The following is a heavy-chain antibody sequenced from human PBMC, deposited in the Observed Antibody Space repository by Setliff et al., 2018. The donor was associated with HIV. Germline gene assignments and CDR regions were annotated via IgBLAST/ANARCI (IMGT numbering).Heavy chain of an antibody. D-gene: IGHD1-26*01. CDR3: ARAGMGALRSLFDY. V-gene: IGHV4-38-2*02. CDR2: IYHSGST. Sequence: SETLSLTCIVSGASISSQYWSWIRQPPGKGLEWIGSIYHSGSTYYNPSLKSRVIISVDTSKNQFSLKLNSVTAADTAIYYCARAGMGALRSLFDYWGQGTLVTVSS. J-gene: IGHJ4*02. CDR1: GASISSQY.